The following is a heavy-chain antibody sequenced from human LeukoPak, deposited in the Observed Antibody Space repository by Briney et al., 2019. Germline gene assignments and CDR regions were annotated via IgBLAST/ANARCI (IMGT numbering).Heavy chain of an antibody. D-gene: IGHD3-22*01. Sequence: SVKVSCKASGGTFSSYAISWVRQAPGQGLEWMGGIIPIFGTANYAQKFQGRVTITTDESTSTAYMELSSLRSEDTAVYYCARSGPYESSGPARYWGQGTLVTVSS. CDR1: GGTFSSYA. J-gene: IGHJ4*02. CDR3: ARSGPYESSGPARY. V-gene: IGHV1-69*05. CDR2: IIPIFGTA.